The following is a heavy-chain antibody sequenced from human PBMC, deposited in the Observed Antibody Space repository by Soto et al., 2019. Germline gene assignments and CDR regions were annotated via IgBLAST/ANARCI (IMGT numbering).Heavy chain of an antibody. D-gene: IGHD2-2*01. CDR2: MNPNSGNT. J-gene: IGHJ6*02. V-gene: IGHV1-8*01. Sequence: QVQLVQSGAEVKKPGASVKVSCKASGYTFTSYDINWVRQATGQGLEWMGWMNPNSGNTGYAQKFQGRVTMTRNTSISTAYMELNSLRSEDTAVYYCGRGRPSWSSTSCYPYYYYGMDVWGQGTTVTVSS. CDR3: GRGRPSWSSTSCYPYYYYGMDV. CDR1: GYTFTSYD.